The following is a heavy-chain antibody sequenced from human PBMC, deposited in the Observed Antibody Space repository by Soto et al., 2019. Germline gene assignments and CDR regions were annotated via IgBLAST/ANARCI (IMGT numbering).Heavy chain of an antibody. CDR1: GYTFTSYA. D-gene: IGHD3-16*02. CDR3: ARHLPDYDYIWGSYRRTSGAFDI. J-gene: IGHJ3*02. Sequence: ASVKVSCKASGYTFTSYAMHWVRQAPGQRLEWMGWINAGNGNTKYSQKFQGRVTITRDTSASTAYMELSSVTAADTAVYYCARHLPDYDYIWGSYRRTSGAFDIWGQGTMVTVSS. CDR2: INAGNGNT. V-gene: IGHV1-3*01.